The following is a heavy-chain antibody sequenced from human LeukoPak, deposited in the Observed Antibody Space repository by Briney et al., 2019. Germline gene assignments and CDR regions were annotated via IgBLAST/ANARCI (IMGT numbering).Heavy chain of an antibody. CDR2: INSDGDMY. D-gene: IGHD3-22*01. V-gene: IGHV3-74*01. J-gene: IGHJ4*02. Sequence: GGSLRLSCAAPGFSFSHYWMHWVRQGPGKGLVWVSRINSDGDMYIHADSVKGRFTISRDNAKNTLYLQMNSLRAEDTGVYYCAGTNARYYDSSGYYLYWGEGALVTVSS. CDR1: GFSFSHYW. CDR3: AGTNARYYDSSGYYLY.